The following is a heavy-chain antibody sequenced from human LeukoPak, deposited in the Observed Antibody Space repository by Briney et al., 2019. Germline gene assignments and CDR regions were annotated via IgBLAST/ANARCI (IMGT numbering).Heavy chain of an antibody. CDR1: GGSFSGYY. J-gene: IGHJ4*02. D-gene: IGHD2-15*01. V-gene: IGHV4-34*01. CDR3: ARRSVVVAATLGY. Sequence: MTSETLSLTCAVYGGSFSGYYWSWIRQPPGKGLEWIGEINHSRSTNYSPSLKSRVTISVDTSKNQFPLKLSSVTAADTAVYYCARRSVVVAATLGYWGQGTLVTVSS. CDR2: INHSRST.